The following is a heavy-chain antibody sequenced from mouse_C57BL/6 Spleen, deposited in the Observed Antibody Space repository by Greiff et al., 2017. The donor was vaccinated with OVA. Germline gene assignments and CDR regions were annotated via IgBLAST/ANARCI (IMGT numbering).Heavy chain of an antibody. V-gene: IGHV1-50*01. J-gene: IGHJ2*01. CDR1: GYTFTSYW. Sequence: QVQLQQPGAELVKPGASVKLSCKASGYTFTSYWMQWVKQRPGQGLEWIGEIDPSDSYTNYNQKFKGKATLTVDTSSSTAYMQLSSLTSEDSAVYYCAFYSNYFDDWGQGTTLTVSS. CDR3: AFYSNYFDD. CDR2: IDPSDSYT. D-gene: IGHD2-5*01.